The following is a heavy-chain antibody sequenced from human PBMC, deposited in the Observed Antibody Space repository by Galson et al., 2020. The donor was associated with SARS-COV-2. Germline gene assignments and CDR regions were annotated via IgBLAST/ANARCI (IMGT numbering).Heavy chain of an antibody. D-gene: IGHD4-17*01. V-gene: IGHV1-18*01. Sequence: ASVKLSCKASGYTFSTYGIKWVRQAPGQGLEWMGWISAYNGNTNYAQKLQGRVTMTTDTSTSTAYMELRSLKSDDTAVYYCARGAGMTTVVTPQVYWGQGTLVSVSS. CDR1: GYTFSTYG. J-gene: IGHJ4*02. CDR3: ARGAGMTTVVTPQVY. CDR2: ISAYNGNT.